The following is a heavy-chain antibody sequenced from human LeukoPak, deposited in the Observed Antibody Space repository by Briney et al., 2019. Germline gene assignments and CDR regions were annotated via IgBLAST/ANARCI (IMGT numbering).Heavy chain of an antibody. CDR1: GFSVSTKY. Sequence: GGSLRLSCAVSGFSVSTKYMSWVRQAPGKGLEWVSVIYSGGTTYYADAVKGRFTISIDNSKNTLYLQMNSLIAEDTAVYYCARDRVSSVHPIDYWGQGTLVTVSS. V-gene: IGHV3-66*01. J-gene: IGHJ4*02. CDR2: IYSGGTT. D-gene: IGHD3-16*02. CDR3: ARDRVSSVHPIDY.